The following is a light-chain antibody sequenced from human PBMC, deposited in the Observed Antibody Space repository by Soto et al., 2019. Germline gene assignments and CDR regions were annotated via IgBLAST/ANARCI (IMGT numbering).Light chain of an antibody. CDR1: QSISSY. V-gene: IGKV1-27*01. Sequence: DAQVRQRPFSVSASLGDSVTSTCRASQSISSYVTWYHQKPGKAPNLLIYAASTLQTGIPSRFTGSGSGTDFTLTISSLQPEDAAIYYCQKCRGPRFTFGGGTKVDI. CDR2: AAS. J-gene: IGKJ4*01. CDR3: QKCRGPRFT.